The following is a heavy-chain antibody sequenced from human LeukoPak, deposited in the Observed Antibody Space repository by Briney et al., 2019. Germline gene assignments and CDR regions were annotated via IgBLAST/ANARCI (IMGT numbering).Heavy chain of an antibody. D-gene: IGHD6-19*01. Sequence: PSETLSLTCTVSGGSISSGDYYWSWIRQPPGKGLEWIGEINHSGSTNYNPSLKSRVTISVDTSKNQFSLKLSSVTAADTAVYYCARVPYGVAGTEADSWFDPWGQGTLVTVSS. V-gene: IGHV4-39*07. CDR1: GGSISSGDYY. CDR3: ARVPYGVAGTEADSWFDP. J-gene: IGHJ5*02. CDR2: INHSGST.